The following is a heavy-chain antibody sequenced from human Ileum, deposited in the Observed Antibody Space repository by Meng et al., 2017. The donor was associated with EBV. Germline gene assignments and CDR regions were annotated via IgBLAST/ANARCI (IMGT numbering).Heavy chain of an antibody. J-gene: IGHJ4*02. Sequence: QLPLAAPVPGLVNPSDTLPPPCLVSVGSISTGNFYWGWIRQSPGKALECIGTIYYRGNTFYNPSLKSRLTISIDTSKNEFSLTLRSVTAADTALYYCASAYDYGDYEAFAYWGPGSLVTVSS. D-gene: IGHD4-17*01. V-gene: IGHV4-39*07. CDR2: IYYRGNT. CDR3: ASAYDYGDYEAFAY. CDR1: VGSISTGNFY.